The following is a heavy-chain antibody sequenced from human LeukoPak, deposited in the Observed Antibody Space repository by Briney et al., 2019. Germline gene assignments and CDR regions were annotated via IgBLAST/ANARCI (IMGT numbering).Heavy chain of an antibody. V-gene: IGHV1-46*03. Sequence: ASVKVSCKASGYTFTNYYIHWVRQAPGEGLEWMGRIKLGGSTTTYTQKIQYTQKFQDRVTMTWDTSTSTAYMDLSSLRSEDAAVYYCAREIPESYYFDYWGQGTLVTVSS. CDR3: AREIPESYYFDY. CDR1: GYTFTNYY. D-gene: IGHD1-14*01. CDR2: IKLGGSTT. J-gene: IGHJ4*02.